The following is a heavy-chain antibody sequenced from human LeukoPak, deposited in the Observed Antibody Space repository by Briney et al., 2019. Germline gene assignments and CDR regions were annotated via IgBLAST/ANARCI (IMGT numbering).Heavy chain of an antibody. CDR1: GFTFSSYW. Sequence: GGSLRLSCAASGFTFSSYWMSWVRQAPGKGLEWVANIKQDGSKKNYVDSVKGRFTISRDNAKNSLYLQMNSLRAEDTAVYYCATPLDYYDTSGYHQGGDWGQGTLVTVSS. CDR2: IKQDGSKK. CDR3: ATPLDYYDTSGYHQGGD. D-gene: IGHD3-22*01. V-gene: IGHV3-7*03. J-gene: IGHJ4*02.